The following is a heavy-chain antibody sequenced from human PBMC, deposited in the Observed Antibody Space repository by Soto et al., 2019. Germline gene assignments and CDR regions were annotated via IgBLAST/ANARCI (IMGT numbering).Heavy chain of an antibody. CDR2: IYYSGST. CDR1: GGSISSGGYY. J-gene: IGHJ5*02. V-gene: IGHV4-31*03. D-gene: IGHD3-16*01. CDR3: ARESMGGHNWFDP. Sequence: QVQLQESGPGLVKPSQTLSLTCTVSGGSISSGGYYWSWIRQHPGKSLEWIGYIYYSGSTYYNPSLKSRVTISVDTSKNQFSLKLSSVTAADTAVYYCARESMGGHNWFDPWGQGTLVTVSS.